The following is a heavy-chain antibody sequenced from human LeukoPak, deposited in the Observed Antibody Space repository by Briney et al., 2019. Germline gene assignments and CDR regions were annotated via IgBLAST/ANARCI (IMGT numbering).Heavy chain of an antibody. V-gene: IGHV3-43*02. D-gene: IGHD2/OR15-2a*01. CDR2: ISGDGGIT. CDR1: GFTFDDYA. Sequence: GGSLRLSCAASGFTFDDYAMLWVRQSPGKGLEWLSLISGDGGITYYADSVKGRFTISRDNSKNSLYLQMSSLRVEDTAFYYCAKGNNSLSFNFDYWAREPWSPSPQ. J-gene: IGHJ4*02. CDR3: AKGNNSLSFNFDY.